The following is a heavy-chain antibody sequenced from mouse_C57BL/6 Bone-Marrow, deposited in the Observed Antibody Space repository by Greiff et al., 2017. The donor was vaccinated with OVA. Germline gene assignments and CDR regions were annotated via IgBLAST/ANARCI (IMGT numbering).Heavy chain of an antibody. V-gene: IGHV14-4*01. Sequence: EVKLMESGAELVRPGASVKLSCTASGFNIKDDYMHWVKQRPEQGLEWIGWIDPENGDTEYASKFQGKATITADTSSNTAYLQLSSLTSEDTAVYYCTTSHEGYWGQGTTLTVSS. CDR1: GFNIKDDY. J-gene: IGHJ2*01. CDR3: TTSHEGY. CDR2: IDPENGDT.